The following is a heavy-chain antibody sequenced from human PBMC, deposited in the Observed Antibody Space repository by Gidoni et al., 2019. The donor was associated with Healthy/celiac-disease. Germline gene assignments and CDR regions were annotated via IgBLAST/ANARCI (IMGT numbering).Heavy chain of an antibody. Sequence: EVQLVESGGGLVQPGRSLRLSCPASGFTFGDYAMSWFRQAPGKGLEWVGFIRSKAYGGTTEYAASVKGRFTISRDESKSIAYLKMNSLKTEDTAVDYCTKREESNAFDIWGQGTMVTVSS. CDR1: GFTFGDYA. J-gene: IGHJ3*02. CDR2: IRSKAYGGTT. V-gene: IGHV3-49*03. CDR3: TKREESNAFDI.